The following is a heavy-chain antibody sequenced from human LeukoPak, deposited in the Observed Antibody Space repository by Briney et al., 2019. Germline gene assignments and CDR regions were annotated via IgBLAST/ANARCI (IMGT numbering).Heavy chain of an antibody. D-gene: IGHD3-10*01. CDR2: INPNSGGT. CDR3: ARVGGKHYGSGSYYRY. V-gene: IGHV1-2*02. Sequence: ASVKVSCKASGYTFTSYGISWVRQAPGQGLEWMGWINPNSGGTNYAQKFQGRVTMTRDTSISTAYMELSRLRSDDTAVYYCARVGGKHYGSGSYYRYWGQGTLVTVSS. CDR1: GYTFTSYG. J-gene: IGHJ4*02.